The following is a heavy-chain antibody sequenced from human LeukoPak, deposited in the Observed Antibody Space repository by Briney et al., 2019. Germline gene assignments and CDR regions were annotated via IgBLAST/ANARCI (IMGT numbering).Heavy chain of an antibody. CDR1: GFTFSNAW. CDR3: TTDNVLLWFGELLTPSSDFDY. Sequence: GGSLRLSCAVSGFTFSNAWMSWVRQAPGKGLEWVGRIKSKTDGGTTDYAAPVKGRFTVARDDSIDELYLQMNRLKNEDTDVYYCTTDNVLLWFGELLTPSSDFDYWGQGTLVTVSS. J-gene: IGHJ4*02. CDR2: IKSKTDGGTT. V-gene: IGHV3-15*01. D-gene: IGHD3-10*01.